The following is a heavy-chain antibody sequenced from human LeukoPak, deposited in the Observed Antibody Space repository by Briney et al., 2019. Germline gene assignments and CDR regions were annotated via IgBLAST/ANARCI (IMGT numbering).Heavy chain of an antibody. D-gene: IGHD3-10*01. CDR3: ARVEITMVRGPDQVDY. CDR1: GYTFTSYG. Sequence: ASVKVSCKASGYTFTSYGISWVRQAPGQGLEWMXXXSAYNGNTNYAQKLQGRVTMTTDTSTSTAYMELRSLRSDDTAVYHCARVEITMVRGPDQVDYWGQATLVTVSS. J-gene: IGHJ4*02. V-gene: IGHV1-18*04. CDR2: XSAYNGNT.